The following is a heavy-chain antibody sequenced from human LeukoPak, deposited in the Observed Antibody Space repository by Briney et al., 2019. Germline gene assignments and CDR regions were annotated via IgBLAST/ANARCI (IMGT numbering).Heavy chain of an antibody. J-gene: IGHJ4*02. CDR2: FDPEDGET. V-gene: IGHV1-24*01. D-gene: IGHD6-19*01. Sequence: GASVKVSGKVSGYTLTELSMHWVRQAPGKGLEWMGGFDPEDGETIYAQKFQGRVTMTKDTSTDTAYMELSSLGSEDTAVYYCATDIAVAGARGEFDYWGQGTLVTVSS. CDR1: GYTLTELS. CDR3: ATDIAVAGARGEFDY.